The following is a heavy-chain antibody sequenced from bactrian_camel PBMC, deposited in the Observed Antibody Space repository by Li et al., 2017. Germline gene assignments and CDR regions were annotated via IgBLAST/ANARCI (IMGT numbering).Heavy chain of an antibody. CDR2: INSAGGST. D-gene: IGHD5*01. CDR3: SVATTSVTFNY. Sequence: QVQLVESGGGLVQPGGSLRLSCAASGFTFSNYWMYWVRQAPGKGLEWVSTINSAGGSTYYADSVKGRFAISRDNAKNTVYLQMNSLKPEDTALYYCSVATTSVTFNYWGQGTQVTVS. V-gene: IGHV3S25*01. CDR1: GFTFSNYW. J-gene: IGHJ4*01.